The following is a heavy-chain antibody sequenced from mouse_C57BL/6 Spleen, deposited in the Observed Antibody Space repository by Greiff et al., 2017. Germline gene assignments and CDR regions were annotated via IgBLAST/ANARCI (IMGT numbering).Heavy chain of an antibody. J-gene: IGHJ4*01. V-gene: IGHV1-82*01. Sequence: QVQLQQSGPELVKPGASVKISCKASGYAFSSSWMNWVKQRPGKGLEWIGRIYPGDGDTNYNGKFKGKATLTADQSSSTAYMQLSSLTSEDSAVYFCARTAYDYYAMDDWGQGTSVTVSS. CDR1: GYAFSSSW. CDR3: ARTAYDYYAMDD. D-gene: IGHD6-5*01. CDR2: IYPGDGDT.